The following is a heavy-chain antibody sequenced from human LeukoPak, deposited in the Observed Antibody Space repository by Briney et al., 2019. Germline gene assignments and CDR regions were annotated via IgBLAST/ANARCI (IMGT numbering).Heavy chain of an antibody. CDR2: IYSGGTI. J-gene: IGHJ1*01. V-gene: IGHV3-66*01. Sequence: GGSLRLSCAASGFTFSNAWMSWVRQAPGKGLEWVSVIYSGGTIYYVDSVKGRFTISRDNSKNTLYLQMNSLRAEDTAVYYCARDPGDSSGYYSEYFQHWGQGTLVTVSS. CDR3: ARDPGDSSGYYSEYFQH. D-gene: IGHD3-22*01. CDR1: GFTFSNAW.